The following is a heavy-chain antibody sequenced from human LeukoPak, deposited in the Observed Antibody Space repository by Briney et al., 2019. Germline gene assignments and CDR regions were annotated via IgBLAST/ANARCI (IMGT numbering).Heavy chain of an antibody. J-gene: IGHJ5*02. V-gene: IGHV1-8*01. CDR3: ARGSLVRFDP. CDR2: MNPNSANT. CDR1: GYTFTSYD. D-gene: IGHD4-23*01. Sequence: ASVKVSCKASGYTFTSYDINWVRQAPGQGLGWMGWMNPNSANTGYAQKFQGRVTMTRNTSISTAYMELSSLRSEDTAVYYCARGSLVRFDPWGQGTLVTVSS.